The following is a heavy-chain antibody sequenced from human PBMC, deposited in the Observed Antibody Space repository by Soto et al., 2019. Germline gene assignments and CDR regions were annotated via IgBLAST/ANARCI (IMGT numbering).Heavy chain of an antibody. Sequence: SVKVSCKTSGGTFSTYAINWVRQAPGQGLEWMGAIIPLFGTADYSQKFQGRVTITADESTSTAYMELSSLRFDDTAVYFCARHKGTYSSGYYYFDFWGQGTLVTVSS. D-gene: IGHD6-19*01. CDR3: ARHKGTYSSGYYYFDF. CDR2: IIPLFGTA. J-gene: IGHJ4*02. V-gene: IGHV1-69*13. CDR1: GGTFSTYA.